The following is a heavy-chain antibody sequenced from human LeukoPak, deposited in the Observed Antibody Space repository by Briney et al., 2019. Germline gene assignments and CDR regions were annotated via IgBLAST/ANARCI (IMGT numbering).Heavy chain of an antibody. D-gene: IGHD6-13*01. CDR1: GFTFRNYG. J-gene: IGHJ4*02. V-gene: IGHV3-33*01. CDR2: IRTDGGEK. Sequence: GTSLRLSCAASGFTFRNYGMHWVRQAPGKGLEWVASIRTDGGEKYHADSVQGRFSISRDNSKNTLYLQMDSLRAEDTALYYCARIGSSTSWANFDYSGQGTLVTVFS. CDR3: ARIGSSTSWANFDY.